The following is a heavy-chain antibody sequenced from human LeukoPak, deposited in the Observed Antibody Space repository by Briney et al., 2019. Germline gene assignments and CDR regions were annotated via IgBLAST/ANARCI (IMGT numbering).Heavy chain of an antibody. CDR3: ARGIAAAGGFDY. CDR1: GFTFSSYW. J-gene: IGHJ4*02. CDR2: INSDGSST. Sequence: GGSLRLSCAASGFTFSSYWMHWVRQAPGKGLVWVSRINSDGSSTSYADSAKGRFTISRDNAKNTLYLQMNSLRAEDTAVYYCARGIAAAGGFDYWGQGTLVTVSS. D-gene: IGHD6-13*01. V-gene: IGHV3-74*01.